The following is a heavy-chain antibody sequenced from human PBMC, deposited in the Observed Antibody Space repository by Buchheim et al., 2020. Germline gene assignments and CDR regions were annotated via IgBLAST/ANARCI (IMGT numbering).Heavy chain of an antibody. CDR1: GFTFSSYW. CDR2: INSDGSST. V-gene: IGHV3-74*01. D-gene: IGHD3-9*01. Sequence: EVQLVESGGGLVQPGGSLRLSCAASGFTFSSYWMHWVRQAPGKGLVWVSRINSDGSSTSYADSVKGRFTISRDNAKNTLYLQMNSLRAEDTAVYYCARERDILTGYYYDRYYYYGMDVWGQGTT. CDR3: ARERDILTGYYYDRYYYYGMDV. J-gene: IGHJ6*02.